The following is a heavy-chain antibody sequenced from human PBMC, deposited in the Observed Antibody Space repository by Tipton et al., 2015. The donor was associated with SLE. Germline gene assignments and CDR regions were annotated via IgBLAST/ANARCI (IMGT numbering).Heavy chain of an antibody. D-gene: IGHD3-22*01. CDR3: ASSRDYYDSSGDS. CDR2: ISTNNGNT. Sequence: QSGAEVKNPGSSVKVSCKASGGTFTNYGLSWVRQAPGQGLEWMGWISTNNGNTKYARNLQGRVTMTTDTSTSTAYMELRSLRSDDTAVYYCASSRDYYDSSGDSWGQGTLVTVSS. CDR1: GGTFTNYG. J-gene: IGHJ4*02. V-gene: IGHV1-18*01.